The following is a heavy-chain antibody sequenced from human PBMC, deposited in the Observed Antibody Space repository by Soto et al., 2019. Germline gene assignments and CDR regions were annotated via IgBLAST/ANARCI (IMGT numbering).Heavy chain of an antibody. V-gene: IGHV4-34*01. CDR3: ARLSPSRDSSGWPIYYYYGMDV. D-gene: IGHD6-19*01. Sequence: SETLSLTCAVYGGSFSGYYWSWIRQPPGKGLEWIGEINHSGSTNYNPSLKSRVTISVDTSKNQFSLKLSSVTAADTAVYYCARLSPSRDSSGWPIYYYYGMDVWGQGNTVTVSS. CDR1: GGSFSGYY. CDR2: INHSGST. J-gene: IGHJ6*02.